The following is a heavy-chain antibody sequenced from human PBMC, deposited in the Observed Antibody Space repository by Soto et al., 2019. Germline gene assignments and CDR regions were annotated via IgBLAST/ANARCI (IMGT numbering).Heavy chain of an antibody. V-gene: IGHV3-11*01. D-gene: IGHD3-3*01. CDR2: ISSSGSTI. J-gene: IGHJ3*02. CDR3: ARDIFAPSDAFDI. Sequence: GGSLRLSCAASGFTFSDYYRSWIRQAPGKGLEWVSYISSSGSTIYYADSVKGRFTISRDNAKNSLYLQMNSLRAEDTAVYYCARDIFAPSDAFDIWGQGTMVTVSS. CDR1: GFTFSDYY.